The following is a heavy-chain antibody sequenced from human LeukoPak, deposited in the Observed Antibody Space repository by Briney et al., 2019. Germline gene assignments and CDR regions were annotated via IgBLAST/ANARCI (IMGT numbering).Heavy chain of an antibody. Sequence: GGSLRLSCAASGFTFSSYSMNWVRQAPGKGLEWVSSISSSSSYIYYADSVKGRFTISRDNAKNSLYLQMNSLRAEDTAVYYCAVGMTTVTTSDYSSQGTLVTVSS. CDR3: AVGMTTVTTSDY. J-gene: IGHJ4*02. D-gene: IGHD4-17*01. CDR2: ISSSSSYI. V-gene: IGHV3-21*01. CDR1: GFTFSSYS.